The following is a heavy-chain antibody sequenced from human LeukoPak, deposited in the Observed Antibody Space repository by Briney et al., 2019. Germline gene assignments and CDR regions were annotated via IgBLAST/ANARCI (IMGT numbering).Heavy chain of an antibody. CDR2: ISGSGGST. J-gene: IGHJ4*02. CDR3: AKLADDFWSGYYTPCDY. CDR1: GFTFSSYA. Sequence: PGGSLRLSCAASGFTFSSYAMSWVRQAPGKGLEWVSAISGSGGSTYYADSVKGRFTISRDNSKNTLYLQMNSLRAEDTAVYYCAKLADDFWSGYYTPCDYWGQATLVTVSS. V-gene: IGHV3-23*01. D-gene: IGHD3-3*01.